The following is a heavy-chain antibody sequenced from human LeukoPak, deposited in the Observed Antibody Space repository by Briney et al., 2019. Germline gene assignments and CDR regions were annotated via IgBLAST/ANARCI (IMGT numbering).Heavy chain of an antibody. CDR2: ISYGGSNK. CDR1: GFTFSSYG. Sequence: PGGSLRLSCAASGFTFSSYGMHWVRQAPGKGLEWVAVISYGGSNKYYADSVKGRFTISRDNSKNTLYLQMNSLRAEDTAVYYCAKAYSSSWYYFDYWGQGTLVTVSS. V-gene: IGHV3-30*18. CDR3: AKAYSSSWYYFDY. D-gene: IGHD6-13*01. J-gene: IGHJ4*02.